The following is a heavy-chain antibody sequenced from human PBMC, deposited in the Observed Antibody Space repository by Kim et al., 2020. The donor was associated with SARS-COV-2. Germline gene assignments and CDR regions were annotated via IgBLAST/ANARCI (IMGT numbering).Heavy chain of an antibody. CDR3: ATKEAGIAAAGALDY. CDR1: GGTFSSYA. CDR2: IIPIFGTA. Sequence: SVKVSCKASGGTFSSYAISWVRQAPGQGLEWMGGIIPIFGTANYAQKFQGRVTITADESTSTAYMELSSLRSEDTAVYYCATKEAGIAAAGALDYWGQGTLVTVSS. V-gene: IGHV1-69*13. D-gene: IGHD6-13*01. J-gene: IGHJ4*02.